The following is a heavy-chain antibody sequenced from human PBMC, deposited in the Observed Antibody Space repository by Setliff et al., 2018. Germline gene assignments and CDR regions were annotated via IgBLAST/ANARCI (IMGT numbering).Heavy chain of an antibody. V-gene: IGHV4-4*07. D-gene: IGHD1-26*01. CDR2: VFVDGST. J-gene: IGHJ5*01. CDR3: ARSYHLVLTNWFDA. Sequence: PSETLSLTCTVSGGSIGPYYWSWIRQPAGKGLEWIGRVFVDGSTNYNPSLKSRVTMSVDTSKNQFSLKLSSVTAADTAVYYCARSYHLVLTNWFDAWGHGTLVTVSS. CDR1: GGSIGPYY.